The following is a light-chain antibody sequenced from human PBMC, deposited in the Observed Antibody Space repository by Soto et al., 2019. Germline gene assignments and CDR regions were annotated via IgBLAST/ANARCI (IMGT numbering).Light chain of an antibody. CDR2: EVS. J-gene: IGLJ1*01. CDR1: SSDVGGYNY. CDR3: RSYTRSSIWV. V-gene: IGLV2-14*01. Sequence: QSALTQPASVSGSPGQSITISCTGTSSDVGGYNYVSWYQQHPGKAPKLMIYEVSNRPSGVSNRFSGSKSGNTASLTISGLQAEDEADYYCRSYTRSSIWVLGNGTKFTV.